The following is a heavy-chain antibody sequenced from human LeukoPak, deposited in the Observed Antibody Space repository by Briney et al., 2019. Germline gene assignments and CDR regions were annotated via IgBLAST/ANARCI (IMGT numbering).Heavy chain of an antibody. D-gene: IGHD3-10*01. CDR1: GGSISSGNYY. Sequence: SQTLSLTCTVSGGSISSGNYYWSWIRQPPGKGPEWIGYIYYSGSTYCNPSLKSRVTISVDTSKNQFSLKLSSVTAADTAVYYCASADYYGSGSYPPFDYWGQGTLVTVSS. V-gene: IGHV4-30-4*08. CDR3: ASADYYGSGSYPPFDY. CDR2: IYYSGST. J-gene: IGHJ4*02.